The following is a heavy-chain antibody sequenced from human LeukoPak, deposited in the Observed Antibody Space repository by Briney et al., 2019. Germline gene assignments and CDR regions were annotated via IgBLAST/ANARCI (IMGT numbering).Heavy chain of an antibody. J-gene: IGHJ4*02. CDR1: GFTFSSYG. V-gene: IGHV3-30*02. D-gene: IGHD3-3*01. Sequence: PGGSLRLSCAASGFTFSSYGMHWVRQAPGEGLEWVAFIRYDGSNKYYADSVKGRFTISRDNSKNTLYLQMNSLRAEDTAVYYCAPGDFWSGYSPFDYWGQGTLVTVSS. CDR3: APGDFWSGYSPFDY. CDR2: IRYDGSNK.